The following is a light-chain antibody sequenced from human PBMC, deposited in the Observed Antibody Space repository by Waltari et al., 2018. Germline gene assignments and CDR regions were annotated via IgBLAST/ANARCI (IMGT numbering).Light chain of an antibody. Sequence: DIQMTQSPSSLSASVGDRVIILCRASQGIRNDVGWYQQRPGKGPKRLIYSASILHSGVPSRFSGSGSGTEFTLTISSLQLEDFATYYCLQHNSYPPTFGPGTRVDVK. J-gene: IGKJ3*01. CDR3: LQHNSYPPT. CDR1: QGIRND. V-gene: IGKV1-17*01. CDR2: SAS.